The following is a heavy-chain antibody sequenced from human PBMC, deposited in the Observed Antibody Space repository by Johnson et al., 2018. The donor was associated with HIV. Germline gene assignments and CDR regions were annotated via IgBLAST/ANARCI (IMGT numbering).Heavy chain of an antibody. J-gene: IGHJ3*01. CDR2: ISSTGSSI. V-gene: IGHV3-48*04. CDR3: AREMAWEDAFDV. D-gene: IGHD5-24*01. Sequence: EVQLMESGGGVVQSGRSLRLSCAASGFTFNSYAMHWVRQAPGKGLEWVSYISSTGSSIKYVDSVKGRFTISRDNPKNSLYLQMNSLRAEDTAVYYCAREMAWEDAFDVWGQGTMVTVSS. CDR1: GFTFNSYA.